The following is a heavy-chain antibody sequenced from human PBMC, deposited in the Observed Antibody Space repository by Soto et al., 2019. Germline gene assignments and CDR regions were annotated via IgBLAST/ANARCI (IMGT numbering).Heavy chain of an antibody. CDR3: AKDRGGHSSADWYFDL. Sequence: EVQLVESGGGLVQPGRSLRLSCAASGFTFDDYAMHWVRQAPGRGLEWVSGISWNSGSIGYADSVKGRFTISRDNAKNSLYLQMNSLRADDTALYYCAKDRGGHSSADWYFDLWGRGTLVTVSS. J-gene: IGHJ2*01. V-gene: IGHV3-9*01. CDR1: GFTFDDYA. CDR2: ISWNSGSI. D-gene: IGHD6-19*01.